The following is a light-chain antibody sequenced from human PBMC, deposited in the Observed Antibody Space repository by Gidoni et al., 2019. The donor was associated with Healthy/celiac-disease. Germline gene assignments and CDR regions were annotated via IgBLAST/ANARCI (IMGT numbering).Light chain of an antibody. CDR3: HHYDTLLS. J-gene: IGKJ4*01. V-gene: IGKV1-33*01. Sequence: DIQMTQSPSSLSACVGDRVTNTCQASQDISNYLNKYHQKPGKTPKLLIYYASNLETGVPSRFSGSGSVTDFTFTISRLQPEAIASYYCHHYDTLLSFGGGTKVEIK. CDR1: QDISNY. CDR2: YAS.